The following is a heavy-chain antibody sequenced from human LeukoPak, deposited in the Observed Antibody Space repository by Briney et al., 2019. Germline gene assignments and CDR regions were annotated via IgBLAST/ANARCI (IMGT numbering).Heavy chain of an antibody. D-gene: IGHD3-22*01. V-gene: IGHV1-18*01. Sequence: ASVKASCKASGYTFTSYGISWVRQATGQGLEWMGWISAYNGNTNYAQKLQGRVTMTTDTSTSTAYMELRSLRSDDTAVYYCARGGAYYDSSGYSDYWGQGTLVTVSS. CDR2: ISAYNGNT. CDR1: GYTFTSYG. CDR3: ARGGAYYDSSGYSDY. J-gene: IGHJ4*02.